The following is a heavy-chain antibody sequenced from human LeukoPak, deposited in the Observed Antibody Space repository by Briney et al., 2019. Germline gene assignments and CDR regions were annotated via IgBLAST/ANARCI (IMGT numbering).Heavy chain of an antibody. Sequence: ASVKVSCKASGYTFTGYYMHWVRQAPGQGLEWMGWINPNSGGTNYAQKFQGRVTMTRDTSISTAYMELSRLRSDDTAVYYCARVGLAAYCGGDCSWEHWFDPWGQGTLVTVSS. J-gene: IGHJ5*02. D-gene: IGHD2-21*01. V-gene: IGHV1-2*02. CDR3: ARVGLAAYCGGDCSWEHWFDP. CDR2: INPNSGGT. CDR1: GYTFTGYY.